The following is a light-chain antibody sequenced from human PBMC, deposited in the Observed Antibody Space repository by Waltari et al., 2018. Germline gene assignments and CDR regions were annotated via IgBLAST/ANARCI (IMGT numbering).Light chain of an antibody. J-gene: IGKJ4*01. CDR2: DAS. CDR1: QSVSDY. CDR3: QHRSTWRHT. V-gene: IGKV3-11*01. Sequence: VVFTRSPATLSYTPGVRATLSCRASQSVSDYLVWYQQKPGQAPRLLIYDASKRATGIPPRFSGSGSGTDFTLTISGLEPEDIAVYYCQHRSTWRHTFGGGTKVEIK.